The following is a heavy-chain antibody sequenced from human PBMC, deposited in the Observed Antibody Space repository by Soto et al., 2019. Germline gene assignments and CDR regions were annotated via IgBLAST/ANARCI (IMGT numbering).Heavy chain of an antibody. V-gene: IGHV4-39*01. CDR1: GGSISSSSYY. CDR2: IYYSGST. Sequence: PSETLSLTCTVSGGSISSSSYYWGWIRQPPGKGLEWIGSIYYSGSTYYNPSLKSRVTISVDTFKNQFSLKLSSVTAADTAVYYCGRKEDDEYCSGGSCYFHGAFDIWGQGTMVTLSS. D-gene: IGHD2-15*01. CDR3: GRKEDDEYCSGGSCYFHGAFDI. J-gene: IGHJ3*02.